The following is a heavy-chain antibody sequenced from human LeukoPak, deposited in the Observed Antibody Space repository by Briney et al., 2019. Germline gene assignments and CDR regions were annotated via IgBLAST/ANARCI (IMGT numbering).Heavy chain of an antibody. CDR3: AKDLYGDYVGDY. CDR1: GFTFSSYA. V-gene: IGHV3-23*01. Sequence: PGGSLRLSCAASGFTFSSYAMSWVRQAPGKGLEWVSTNADSVKGRFTISRDNSKNTLYLQMNSLRVEDTAVYFCAKDLYGDYVGDYWGQGTLVTVSS. D-gene: IGHD4-17*01. J-gene: IGHJ4*02.